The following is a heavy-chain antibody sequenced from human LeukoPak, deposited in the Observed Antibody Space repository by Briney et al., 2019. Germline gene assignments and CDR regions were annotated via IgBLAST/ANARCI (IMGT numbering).Heavy chain of an antibody. V-gene: IGHV3-33*01. D-gene: IGHD2-2*01. CDR3: ARGRGGYCSSTSCSAGGNWFDP. CDR2: IWYDGSNK. Sequence: GSLRLSCAASGFTFSSYGMHWVRQAPGKGLEWVAVIWYDGSNKYCADSVKGRFTISRDNSKNTLYLQMNSLRAEDTAVYYCARGRGGYCSSTSCSAGGNWFDPWGQGTLVTVSS. J-gene: IGHJ5*02. CDR1: GFTFSSYG.